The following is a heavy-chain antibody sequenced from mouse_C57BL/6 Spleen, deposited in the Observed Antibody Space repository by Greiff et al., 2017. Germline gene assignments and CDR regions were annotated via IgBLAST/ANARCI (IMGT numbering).Heavy chain of an antibody. D-gene: IGHD3-2*02. V-gene: IGHV1-58*01. J-gene: IGHJ2*01. Sequence: EVQLQESGAELVRPGSSVKMSCKTSGYTFTSYGINWVKQRPGQGLEWIGYIYIENGYTEYNAKFKGKATLTADTSSSTAYLQLSSLTSDDSAIYYCARTQLSTYFDYWGQGTTLTVSS. CDR1: GYTFTSYG. CDR3: ARTQLSTYFDY. CDR2: IYIENGYT.